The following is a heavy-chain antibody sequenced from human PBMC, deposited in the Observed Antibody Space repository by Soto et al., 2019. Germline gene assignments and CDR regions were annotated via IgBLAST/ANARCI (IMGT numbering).Heavy chain of an antibody. V-gene: IGHV1-58*01. CDR3: AAYYDILTGYYPYGMDV. J-gene: IGHJ6*02. CDR1: GFTFTSSA. CDR2: IVVGSGNT. Sequence: GASVKVSCKASGFTFTSSAVQWVRQARGQRLEWIGWIVVGSGNTNYAQKFQERVTITRDMSTSTAYMELSSLRSEDTAVYYCAAYYDILTGYYPYGMDVWGQGTTVT. D-gene: IGHD3-9*01.